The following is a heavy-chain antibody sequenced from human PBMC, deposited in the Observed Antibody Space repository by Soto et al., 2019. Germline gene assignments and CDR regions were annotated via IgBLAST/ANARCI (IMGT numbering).Heavy chain of an antibody. V-gene: IGHV3-30-3*01. CDR3: SSVAGTRFDP. Sequence: VQLLESGGGLVQPGGSLRLSCAASGFTFSSYAMNWVRQAPGKGLARVAVISYDGSNKYYADSVKGRFTISRDNSKNTLYLQMNSLRAEDTAVYYCSSVAGTRFDPWGQGTLVTVSS. J-gene: IGHJ5*02. CDR2: ISYDGSNK. D-gene: IGHD6-19*01. CDR1: GFTFSSYA.